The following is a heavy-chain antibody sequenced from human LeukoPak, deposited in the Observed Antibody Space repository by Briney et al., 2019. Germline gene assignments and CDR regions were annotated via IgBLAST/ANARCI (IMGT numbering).Heavy chain of an antibody. J-gene: IGHJ4*02. Sequence: PSHTLSLTCTVSGGSISVYYCSWIPEPPGKGPEWIEYIYYSGSTHHLPPLKSRVTISVHTSKNQFSLKLSSVTAADTAVYYCARDYAAGTGFDYWGQGTLVTVSS. CDR3: ARDYAAGTGFDY. D-gene: IGHD6-13*01. CDR2: IYYSGST. V-gene: IGHV4-59*01. CDR1: GGSISVYY.